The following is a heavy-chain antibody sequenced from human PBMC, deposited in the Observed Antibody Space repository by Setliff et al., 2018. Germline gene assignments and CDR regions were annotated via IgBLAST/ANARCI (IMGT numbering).Heavy chain of an antibody. CDR1: GFTFDVYD. CDR2: INWNGDRT. CDR3: AREALAGTNDAFDV. V-gene: IGHV3-20*04. J-gene: IGHJ3*01. Sequence: GGSLRLSCAASGFTFDVYDLNWVRQAPGRGLEWVSSINWNGDRTGYADSVKGRFTISRDNDKNSLYLQMHSLRIEDTAVYYCAREALAGTNDAFDVWGQGTMVTVSS. D-gene: IGHD6-19*01.